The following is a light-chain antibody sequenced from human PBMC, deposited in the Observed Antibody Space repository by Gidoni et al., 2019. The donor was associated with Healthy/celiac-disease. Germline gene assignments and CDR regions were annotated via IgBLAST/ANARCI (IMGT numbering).Light chain of an antibody. J-gene: IGLJ2*01. CDR1: SLRSYY. Sequence: SSELTQDPAVSVALGQTVRITCQGDSLRSYYANWSQQKPGQAPVLVIYGKNNRPSGIPDRFSGSTSGNTASLTITGAQAEDEADYYCICRDRSGNHVVIGGGTKPTVL. CDR2: GKN. CDR3: ICRDRSGNHVV. V-gene: IGLV3-19*01.